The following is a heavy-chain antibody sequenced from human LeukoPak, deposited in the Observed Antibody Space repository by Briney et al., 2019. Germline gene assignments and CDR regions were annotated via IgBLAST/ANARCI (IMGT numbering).Heavy chain of an antibody. CDR3: ARLAASPDYYYYYMDV. CDR2: IYYSGST. Sequence: SEALPLTCTVSGGSISSSGYYWGWIRQPPGKGLEWIGSIYYSGSTYYNPSLKSRVTITVDTSKNQFPLKVSSVTATDTAVYYCARLAASPDYYYYYMDVWGKGTTVTISS. J-gene: IGHJ6*03. CDR1: GGSISSSGYY. V-gene: IGHV4-39*01.